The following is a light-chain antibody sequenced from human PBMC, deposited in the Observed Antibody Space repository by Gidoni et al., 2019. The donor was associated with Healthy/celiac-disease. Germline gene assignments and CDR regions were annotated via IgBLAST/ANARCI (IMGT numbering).Light chain of an antibody. V-gene: IGKV3-11*01. J-gene: IGKJ3*01. CDR2: DAS. Sequence: EIVLTQSPATLSLSPADRATLSCRASQSVSSYLAWYQQKPGQAPRLLIYDASNRATGIPARFSGSGSGTDFTLTISSIEPEDFAVYYCQQRSNWPPIFTFGPGTKVEIK. CDR3: QQRSNWPPIFT. CDR1: QSVSSY.